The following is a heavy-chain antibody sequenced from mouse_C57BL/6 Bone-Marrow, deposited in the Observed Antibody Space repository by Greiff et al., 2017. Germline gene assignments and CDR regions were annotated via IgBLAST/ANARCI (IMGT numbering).Heavy chain of an antibody. J-gene: IGHJ1*03. CDR2: IYPGSGST. V-gene: IGHV1-55*01. Sequence: QVQLKQPGAELVNPGASVKMSCKASGYTFTSYWLTWVKQRPGQGLEWIGDIYPGSGSTNYNEKFKSKATLTVDTSSSTAYMQLSSLTSEDSAVFYCARPYYSNYWYFDVWGTGTTVTVSS. D-gene: IGHD2-5*01. CDR1: GYTFTSYW. CDR3: ARPYYSNYWYFDV.